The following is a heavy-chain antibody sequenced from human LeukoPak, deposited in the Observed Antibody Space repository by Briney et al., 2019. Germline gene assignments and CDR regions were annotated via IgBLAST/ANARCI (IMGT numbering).Heavy chain of an antibody. CDR2: ITGSGGST. J-gene: IGHJ4*02. Sequence: GGSLRLSCVASGFTFSSYTVSWVRQAPGKGLEWVSGITGSGGSTYYADSVKGRFTISRDNSKNTLYLQMNRLRAEDTAIYYCTKDALISYRGAWSHSDYWGQGTLVTVSS. CDR3: TKDALISYRGAWSHSDY. V-gene: IGHV3-23*01. D-gene: IGHD2-2*01. CDR1: GFTFSSYT.